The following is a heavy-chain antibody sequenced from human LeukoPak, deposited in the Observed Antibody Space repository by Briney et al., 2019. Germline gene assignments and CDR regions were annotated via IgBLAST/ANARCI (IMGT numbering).Heavy chain of an antibody. J-gene: IGHJ4*02. V-gene: IGHV4-34*01. CDR2: INHSGST. Sequence: SETLSLTCAVYGGSFSGYYWSWIRQPPVKGLEWIGEINHSGSTNYNPSLKSRVTISVDTSKNQFSLKLSSVTAADTAVYYCASRYCSGGSCPFDYWGQGTLVTVSS. D-gene: IGHD2-15*01. CDR3: ASRYCSGGSCPFDY. CDR1: GGSFSGYY.